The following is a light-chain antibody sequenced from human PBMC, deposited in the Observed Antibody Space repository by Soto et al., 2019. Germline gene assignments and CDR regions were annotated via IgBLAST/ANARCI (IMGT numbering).Light chain of an antibody. CDR3: QRYGTSPRT. CDR1: QSVSRNF. V-gene: IGKV3-20*01. J-gene: IGKJ2*01. CDR2: GAS. Sequence: EIVLTQSPGSLSLSPGERATLSCRASQSVSRNFLIWYQQKPGQAPRLLIYGASRRATGIPDRFSGRGSGTDFTLTISRLEPEDFAVYYCQRYGTSPRTFGQGTKLEIK.